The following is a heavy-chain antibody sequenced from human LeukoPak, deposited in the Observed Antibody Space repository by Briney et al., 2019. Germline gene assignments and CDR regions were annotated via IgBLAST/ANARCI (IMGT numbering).Heavy chain of an antibody. CDR2: IYYSGST. CDR1: GGSIRSYY. V-gene: IGHV4-59*01. D-gene: IGHD3-9*01. J-gene: IGHJ4*02. Sequence: SETLSLTCTVSGGSIRSYYWSWIRQPPGKGLEWIGHIYYSGSTNYNPSLKSRVAISVDTSKNQFSLRLGSVTAADTAVYYCARVDHDLLTGNHYSDFWGQGTLVTVSS. CDR3: ARVDHDLLTGNHYSDF.